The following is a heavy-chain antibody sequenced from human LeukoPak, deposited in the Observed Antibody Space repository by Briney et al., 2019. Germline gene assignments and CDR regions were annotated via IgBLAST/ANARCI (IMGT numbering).Heavy chain of an antibody. V-gene: IGHV3-23*01. D-gene: IGHD5-18*01. CDR1: GFSFSNYG. J-gene: IGHJ4*02. CDR2: ISNSGGST. CDR3: AIRGYSYGDFDY. Sequence: GGSLRLSCAASGFSFSNYGMSWVRQAPGKGLEWVSSISNSGGSTYYADSVKGRCTISRDNSKNTLYLQMNSLRAEDTAVYYCAIRGYSYGDFDYWGQGTLVTVSS.